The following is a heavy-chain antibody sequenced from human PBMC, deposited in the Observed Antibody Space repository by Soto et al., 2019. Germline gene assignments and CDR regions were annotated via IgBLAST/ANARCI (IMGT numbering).Heavy chain of an antibody. J-gene: IGHJ4*02. CDR1: GFTFSDYA. CDR3: AKGGRQWLVTSDFNY. CDR2: VSHDGRNT. Sequence: VQLVESGGGVVQPGRSLRLSCAASGFTFSDYAMHWVRQAPGKGLEWVAVVSHDGRNTHYADSVKGRFTISRDSSKNTVSLEVTRLGAEDTAVYYCAKGGRQWLVTSDFNYWGQGALVTVSS. D-gene: IGHD6-19*01. V-gene: IGHV3-30*18.